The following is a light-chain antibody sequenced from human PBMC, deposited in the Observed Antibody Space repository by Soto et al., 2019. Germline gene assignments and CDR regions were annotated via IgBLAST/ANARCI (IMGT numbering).Light chain of an antibody. Sequence: EIVLTQSPGTLSLSPGERATLSCRASQSVSNSYLAWYQQKPGQAPRLLIYGASSRATGIPDRFSGSGSGTDFTLTISRLEPEDFAVYYCQQYGSSPRTFGQGTKVGVK. J-gene: IGKJ1*01. CDR3: QQYGSSPRT. CDR2: GAS. CDR1: QSVSNSY. V-gene: IGKV3-20*01.